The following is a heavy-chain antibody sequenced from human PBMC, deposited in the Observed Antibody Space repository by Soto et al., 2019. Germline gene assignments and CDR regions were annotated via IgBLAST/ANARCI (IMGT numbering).Heavy chain of an antibody. Sequence: GGSLRLSCAASGFTFCSYWMHWVRQAPGKGLVWVSRINSDGSSTSYADSVKGRFTISRDNAKNTLYLQMNSLRAEDTAVYYCASVWGDGAFDIWGQGTMVTVSS. CDR2: INSDGSST. D-gene: IGHD3-16*01. V-gene: IGHV3-74*01. J-gene: IGHJ3*02. CDR3: ASVWGDGAFDI. CDR1: GFTFCSYW.